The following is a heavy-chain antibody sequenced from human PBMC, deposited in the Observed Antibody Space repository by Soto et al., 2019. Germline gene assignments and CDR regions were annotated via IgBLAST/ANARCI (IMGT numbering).Heavy chain of an antibody. CDR1: GFSFSSFD. CDR2: IGDSGAST. J-gene: IGHJ6*04. Sequence: EVLLLESGGGLVQPGGSLRLSCEASGFSFSSFDMNWVRQAPGKGLEWVSAIGDSGASTYYADSVKGRFTISRDNSRNTLYLQLNSLRAEDTSVYYCAKGVELDVWGNWTTVTVSS. D-gene: IGHD1-26*01. V-gene: IGHV3-23*01. CDR3: AKGVELDV.